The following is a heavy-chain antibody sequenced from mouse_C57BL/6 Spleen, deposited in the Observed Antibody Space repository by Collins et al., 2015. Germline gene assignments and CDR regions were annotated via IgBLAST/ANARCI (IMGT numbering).Heavy chain of an antibody. CDR1: GYSITSGYY. J-gene: IGHJ4*01. CDR3: ARGAMDY. Sequence: QSLSLTCSVTGYSITSGYYWNWIRQFPGNKLEWMGYISYDGSNNYNPSLKNRISITRDTSKNQFFLKLNSVTTEDTATYYCARGAMDYWGQGTSVTVSS. V-gene: IGHV3-6*01. CDR2: ISYDGSN.